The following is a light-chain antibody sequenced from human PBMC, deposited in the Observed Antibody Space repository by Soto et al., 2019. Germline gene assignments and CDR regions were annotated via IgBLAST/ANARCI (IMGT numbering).Light chain of an antibody. CDR2: DAS. CDR3: QQYNSYSPWT. V-gene: IGKV1-5*01. CDR1: QSISSW. J-gene: IGKJ1*01. Sequence: DIPMTQSPSTLSASVGDRVTITCRASQSISSWLAWYQQKPGKAPKLLIYDASSLESGVPSRFSGSGSGTEFTLTISSLQPDDFATYDCQQYNSYSPWTFGQGTKVEIK.